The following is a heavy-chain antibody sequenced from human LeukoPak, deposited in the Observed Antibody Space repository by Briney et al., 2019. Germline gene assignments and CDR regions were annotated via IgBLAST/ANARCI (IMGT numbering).Heavy chain of an antibody. J-gene: IGHJ4*02. CDR2: IYYSGST. CDR3: ARHYYGVDY. V-gene: IGHV4-61*05. D-gene: IGHD3-10*01. Sequence: SETLSLTCTVSGGSISSSSYYWSWIRQPPGKGLEWIGYIYYSGSTNYNPSLKSRVTISVDTSKNQFSLKLSSVTAADTAVYYCARHYYGVDYWGQGTLVTVSS. CDR1: GGSISSSSYY.